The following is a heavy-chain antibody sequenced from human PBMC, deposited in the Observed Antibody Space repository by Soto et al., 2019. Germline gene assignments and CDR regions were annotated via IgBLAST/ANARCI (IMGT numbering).Heavy chain of an antibody. J-gene: IGHJ6*02. D-gene: IGHD3-22*01. CDR3: ARGRGGNYYDSRGYYYDYGMDV. CDR2: INAGNGNT. CDR1: GYTFTSYA. V-gene: IGHV1-3*01. Sequence: ASVKVSCKASGYTFTSYAMHWVRQAPGQRLEWMGWINAGNGNTKYSQKFQGRVTITRDTSAITAYMELSSLRSEDTAVYYCARGRGGNYYDSRGYYYDYGMDVWGQGTTVTVSS.